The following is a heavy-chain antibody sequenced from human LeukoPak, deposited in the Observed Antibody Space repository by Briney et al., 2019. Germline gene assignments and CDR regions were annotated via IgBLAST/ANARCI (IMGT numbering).Heavy chain of an antibody. CDR2: IYYSGST. Sequence: PSETLSLTCTVSGRSISSYYWSWIRQPPGKGLEWIGYIYYSGSTNYNPSLKSRVTISVDTSKNQFSLKLSSVTAADTAVYYCARGSITMIVAWGQGTLVTVSS. J-gene: IGHJ5*02. D-gene: IGHD3-22*01. CDR3: ARGSITMIVA. CDR1: GRSISSYY. V-gene: IGHV4-59*01.